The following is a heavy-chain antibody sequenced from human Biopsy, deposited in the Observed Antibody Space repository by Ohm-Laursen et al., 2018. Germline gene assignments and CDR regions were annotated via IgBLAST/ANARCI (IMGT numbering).Heavy chain of an antibody. Sequence: GTLSLTCNVSGGDINNYYWSWIRQPAGKGLEWIGRIYPGGSTNYNPSLKSRVTISVDTSRVRFSLTLSSVTAADTAIYYCARDRRGDSYMDVWGQGTTVTVSS. D-gene: IGHD2-15*01. CDR1: GGDINNYY. J-gene: IGHJ6*02. V-gene: IGHV4-4*07. CDR3: ARDRRGDSYMDV. CDR2: IYPGGST.